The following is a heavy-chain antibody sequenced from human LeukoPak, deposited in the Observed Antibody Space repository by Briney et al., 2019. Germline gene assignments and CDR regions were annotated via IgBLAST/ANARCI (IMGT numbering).Heavy chain of an antibody. CDR3: AREKGSTVTD. Sequence: SGGSLRLSCAASGFTFDDYAMHWVRQAPGKGLEWVSGISWNSGSIGYADSVKGRFTISRDNAKNSLYLQMNSLRAEDTAVYYCAREKGSTVTDWGQGTLVTVSS. D-gene: IGHD4-17*01. V-gene: IGHV3-9*01. J-gene: IGHJ4*02. CDR2: ISWNSGSI. CDR1: GFTFDDYA.